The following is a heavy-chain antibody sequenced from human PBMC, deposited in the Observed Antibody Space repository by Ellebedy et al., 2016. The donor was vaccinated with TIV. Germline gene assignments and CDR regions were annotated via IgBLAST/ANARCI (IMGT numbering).Heavy chain of an antibody. CDR1: GFTFSSYA. J-gene: IGHJ4*02. CDR3: ASSRYHYYLGNTIFAY. CDR2: INGNAVSI. D-gene: IGHD3-10*01. Sequence: GESLKISCAASGFTFSSYAMSWVRQAPGQGLEWVSGINGNAVSIAYADSVKGRFTISRDNSKDTLFLQMNSLRAEDTAVYYCASSRYHYYLGNTIFAYWGQGALVTVSS. V-gene: IGHV3-23*01.